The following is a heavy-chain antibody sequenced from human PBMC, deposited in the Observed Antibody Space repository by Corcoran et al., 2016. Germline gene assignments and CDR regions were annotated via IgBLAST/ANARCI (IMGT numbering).Heavy chain of an antibody. CDR3: ARRPGIMTMGIDY. Sequence: QVQLVESGGGVVQPGKSLRLSCVASGFIFSSYGMHWVRQAPGKGLEWVAVISYDGSDKYYADSVKGRFTISRDNSKNTLYLQMNRLSTEDTALYYCARRPGIMTMGIDYWGQGTLVTVSS. CDR2: ISYDGSDK. CDR1: GFIFSSYG. V-gene: IGHV3-30*03. J-gene: IGHJ4*02. D-gene: IGHD3-10*01.